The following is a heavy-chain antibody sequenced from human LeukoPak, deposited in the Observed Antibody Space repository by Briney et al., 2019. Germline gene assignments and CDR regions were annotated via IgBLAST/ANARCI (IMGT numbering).Heavy chain of an antibody. CDR3: AKDPLNRGPDYYYGMDV. V-gene: IGHV3-30*18. CDR2: ISYDGGNK. Sequence: GGSLRLSCAASGFTFSSYGMHWVRQAPGKGLERVALISYDGGNKYYADSVKGRVTISRDNSKNTLYLQMNSLRAEDTAVYYCAKDPLNRGPDYYYGMDVWGQGTTVTVSS. J-gene: IGHJ6*02. CDR1: GFTFSSYG.